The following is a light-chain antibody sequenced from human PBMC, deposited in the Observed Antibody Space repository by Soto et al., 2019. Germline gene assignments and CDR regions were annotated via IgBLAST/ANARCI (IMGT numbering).Light chain of an antibody. V-gene: IGKV3-11*01. CDR3: QQCNYWPRT. J-gene: IGKJ1*01. Sequence: EVVLTQSPATLSLSPGERATLSCRASQSVGSYLAWYQQKPAQAPRLLIYDASNRATGIPARFSGSGSGTDFTLTISSLEPEYFAVYYCQQCNYWPRTFGQGTKVEIK. CDR1: QSVGSY. CDR2: DAS.